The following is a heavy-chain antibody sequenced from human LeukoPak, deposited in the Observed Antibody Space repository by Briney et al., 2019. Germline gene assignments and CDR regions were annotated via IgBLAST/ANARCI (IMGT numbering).Heavy chain of an antibody. CDR3: ARRVAGFVAD. CDR1: GFTFSSYE. V-gene: IGHV3-48*03. D-gene: IGHD6-19*01. J-gene: IGHJ4*02. CDR2: ITSSGSTT. Sequence: PGGSLRLSCAASGFTFSSYEMKWVRQAPGKGLEWVSYITSSGSTTYYADSVKGRFTISRDNTKNTVYLQMNSLRAEDTAVYYCARRVAGFVADWGQGTLVTVSS.